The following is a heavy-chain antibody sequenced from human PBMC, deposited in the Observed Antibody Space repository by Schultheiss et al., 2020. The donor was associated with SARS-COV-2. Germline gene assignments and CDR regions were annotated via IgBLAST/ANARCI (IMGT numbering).Heavy chain of an antibody. CDR2: ISGSGGKT. CDR1: GYTFSSHA. V-gene: IGHV3-23*01. J-gene: IGHJ6*03. CDR3: AKDNSGYCSSTSCPYYYYYYMDV. Sequence: GGSLRLSCAASGYTFSSHAMSWVRQAPGKGLEWVSAISGSGGKTYYADSVKGRFTVSRDNSKNTLYLQMNSLRAEDTAVYYCAKDNSGYCSSTSCPYYYYYYMDVWGKGTTVTVSS. D-gene: IGHD2-2*01.